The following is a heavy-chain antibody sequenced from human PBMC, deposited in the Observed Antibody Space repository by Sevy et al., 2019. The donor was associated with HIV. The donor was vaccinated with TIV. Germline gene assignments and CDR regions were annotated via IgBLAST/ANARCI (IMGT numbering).Heavy chain of an antibody. CDR1: GFTFSSYA. Sequence: GGSLRLSCAASGFTFSSYAMSWVLQAPGKGLEWVSAISGSGGSTYYADSVKGRFTISRDNSKNTLYLQMNSLRAEDTAVYYCAKDWPDYYDSSDSFDYWGQGTLVTVSS. CDR3: AKDWPDYYDSSDSFDY. D-gene: IGHD3-22*01. V-gene: IGHV3-23*01. J-gene: IGHJ4*02. CDR2: ISGSGGST.